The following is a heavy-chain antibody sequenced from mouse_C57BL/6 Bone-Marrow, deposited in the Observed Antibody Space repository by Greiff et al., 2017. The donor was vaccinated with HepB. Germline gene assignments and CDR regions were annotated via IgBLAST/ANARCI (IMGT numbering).Heavy chain of an antibody. CDR3: AIWGYGSSDYAMGY. CDR1: GYSFPGYY. V-gene: IGHV1-42*01. D-gene: IGHD1-1*01. Sequence: VQLKESGPELVKPGASVKISCKASGYSFPGYYMNWVKQSPEKSLEWIGEINPSTGGTTYNQKFKAKATLTVDKSSSTAYVQLKSLTSEDSAVYYCAIWGYGSSDYAMGYWGQGTSVTVSS. CDR2: INPSTGGT. J-gene: IGHJ4*01.